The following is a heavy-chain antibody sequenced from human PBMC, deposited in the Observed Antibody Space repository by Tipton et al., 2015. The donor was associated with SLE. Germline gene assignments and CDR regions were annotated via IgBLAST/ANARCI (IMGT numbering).Heavy chain of an antibody. CDR3: ARDKYYGSRAGAFDI. V-gene: IGHV3-33*08. CDR2: IWNDGSKT. J-gene: IGHJ3*02. CDR1: GFTFSSYW. Sequence: LSLTCAASGFTFSSYWMSWVRQAPGKGLEWVAVIWNDGSKTYYADSVKGRFTISRDNSKNTLDLQMDSLRTEDTAVYYCARDKYYGSRAGAFDIWGQGTMVTVSS. D-gene: IGHD3-10*01.